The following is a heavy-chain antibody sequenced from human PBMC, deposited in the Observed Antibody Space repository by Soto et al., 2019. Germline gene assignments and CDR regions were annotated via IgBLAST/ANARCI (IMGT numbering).Heavy chain of an antibody. J-gene: IGHJ6*02. D-gene: IGHD3-10*01. CDR1: GGSIRDYF. Sequence: SETLSLTCSVSGGSIRDYFWTWVRQPPGKGLGWIGYISSSGTINYNSSLKSRVTISLDTSRNHFSLKLTSVTTADTGVYFCARDRKLVIPGNYYYYGMDVWGQGTTVTVSS. CDR2: ISSSGTI. V-gene: IGHV4-59*12. CDR3: ARDRKLVIPGNYYYYGMDV.